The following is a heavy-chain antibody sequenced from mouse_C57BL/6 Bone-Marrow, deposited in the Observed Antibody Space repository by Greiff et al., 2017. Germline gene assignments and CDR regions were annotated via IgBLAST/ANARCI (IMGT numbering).Heavy chain of an antibody. D-gene: IGHD1-1*01. CDR1: GYSFTDYN. CDR3: ARDIMYYGSRNWYFDV. V-gene: IGHV1-39*01. Sequence: EVQLQQSGPELVKPGASVTISCKASGYSFTDYNMNWVKQSNGKSLEWIGVINPNYGTTSYNQKFKGKATLTVDQSSSTAYMQLNSLTSEDSAVYYCARDIMYYGSRNWYFDVWGTGTTVTVAS. J-gene: IGHJ1*03. CDR2: INPNYGTT.